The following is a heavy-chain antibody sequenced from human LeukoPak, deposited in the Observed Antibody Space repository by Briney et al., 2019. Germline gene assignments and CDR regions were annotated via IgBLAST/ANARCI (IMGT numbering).Heavy chain of an antibody. Sequence: MSGGSLRLSCAASGFTFSNAWMSWVRQAPGKGLEWVGRVKSKADGGTTDYAAPVKGRFTISRDDSQNTLYLQMDSLKTEDTAVYYCTTTPGRDYWGQGTLVTVSS. CDR1: GFTFSNAW. J-gene: IGHJ4*02. V-gene: IGHV3-15*01. CDR3: TTTPGRDY. D-gene: IGHD3-10*01. CDR2: VKSKADGGTT.